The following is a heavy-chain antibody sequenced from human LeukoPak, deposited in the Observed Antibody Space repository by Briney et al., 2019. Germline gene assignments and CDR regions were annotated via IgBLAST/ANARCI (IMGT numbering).Heavy chain of an antibody. V-gene: IGHV3-23*01. D-gene: IGHD4-23*01. Sequence: PGGSLRLSCAASGFTFTSYAMNWVRQAPGKGLEWVSVIIGNGVTTYYADSVKGRFTISRDNSKNTAFLQVNSLRAEDTAVYYCAREIGVGTLDFWGQGTLVIVSS. CDR1: GFTFTSYA. CDR3: AREIGVGTLDF. J-gene: IGHJ4*02. CDR2: IIGNGVTT.